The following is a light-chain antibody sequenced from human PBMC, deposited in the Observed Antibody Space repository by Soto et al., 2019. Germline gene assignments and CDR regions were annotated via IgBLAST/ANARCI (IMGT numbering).Light chain of an antibody. J-gene: IGKJ1*01. CDR3: HQYGYLGT. CDR2: DAS. CDR1: QSVSSY. Sequence: EIVLTQSPATLSLSPGERATLSCRASQSVSSYLAWYQQKPGQAPRLLIYDASNRATGIPARFSGSGSGTDFTLTISGLEPEDFAVYYCHQYGYLGTFGQGTKVDIK. V-gene: IGKV3-11*01.